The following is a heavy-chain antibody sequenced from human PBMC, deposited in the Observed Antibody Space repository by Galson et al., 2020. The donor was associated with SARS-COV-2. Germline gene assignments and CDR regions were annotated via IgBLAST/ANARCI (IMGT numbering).Heavy chain of an antibody. J-gene: IGHJ6*02. CDR1: GFTFSSYA. V-gene: IGHV3-30*04. D-gene: IGHD2-15*01. Sequence: GESLKISCAASGFTFSSYAMHWVRQAPGKGLEWVAVISYDGSNKYYADSVKGRFTISRDNSKNTLYLQMNSLRAEDTAVYYCARVQGGNYYYGMDVWGQGTTVTVSS. CDR3: ARVQGGNYYYGMDV. CDR2: ISYDGSNK.